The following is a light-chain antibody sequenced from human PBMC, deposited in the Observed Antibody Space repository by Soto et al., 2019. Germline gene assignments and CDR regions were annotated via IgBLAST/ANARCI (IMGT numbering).Light chain of an antibody. CDR2: DAS. CDR1: QGIGSW. CDR3: QKYNSYSPNT. V-gene: IGKV1-5*01. J-gene: IGKJ1*01. Sequence: DNQMTPSPSTLSASVGDTVTITCRASQGIGSWLAWYQQKPWKAAKLLINDASSLESAVPSRFSSSGCATEFTLPISTLQPAEVATEYCQKYNSYSPNTFGQGTKVDI.